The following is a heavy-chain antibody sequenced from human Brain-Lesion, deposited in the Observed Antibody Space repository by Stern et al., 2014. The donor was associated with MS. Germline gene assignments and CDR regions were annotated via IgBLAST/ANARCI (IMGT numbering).Heavy chain of an antibody. Sequence: QVQLQESGPGLVKPSQTLSLSCTVSGGSISSGGYYWSWIRQPAGKGLAWIGRIFNSGSTSYNPSLKSRVTLSIDTSKNQFSLRLNSMTAADTAVYYCARGRVVPGFQYYATDVWGQGTTVIVSS. J-gene: IGHJ6*02. CDR1: GGSISSGGYY. V-gene: IGHV4-61*02. CDR2: IFNSGST. D-gene: IGHD2-2*01. CDR3: ARGRVVPGFQYYATDV.